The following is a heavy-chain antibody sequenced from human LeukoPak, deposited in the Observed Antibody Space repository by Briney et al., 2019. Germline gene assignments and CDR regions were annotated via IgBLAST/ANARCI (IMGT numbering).Heavy chain of an antibody. CDR3: ARDSCSGGSCYLHY. CDR2: ISSTSIYT. D-gene: IGHD2-15*01. J-gene: IGHJ4*02. CDR1: GFTFSDYY. Sequence: GGSLRLSCAASGFTFSDYYMSWIRQAPGKGLEWVSDISSTSIYTNYADSVKGRFTISRDNAKNSLYLQMNSLRAEDTAVYYCARDSCSGGSCYLHYWGQGTLVTVSS. V-gene: IGHV3-11*05.